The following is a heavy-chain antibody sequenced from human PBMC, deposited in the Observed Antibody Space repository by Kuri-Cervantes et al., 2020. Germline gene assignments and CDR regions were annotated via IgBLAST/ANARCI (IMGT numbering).Heavy chain of an antibody. D-gene: IGHD4-23*01. CDR3: AQGGNKDY. CDR1: GFTFSSYA. Sequence: LTCAASGFTFSSYAMHWVRQAPGKGLEWVAVISYDGSNKYYADSVKGRFTISRDNSKNTLYLQMNSLRAEDTAVYYCAQGGNKDYWGQGTLVTVSS. CDR2: ISYDGSNK. V-gene: IGHV3-30*07. J-gene: IGHJ4*02.